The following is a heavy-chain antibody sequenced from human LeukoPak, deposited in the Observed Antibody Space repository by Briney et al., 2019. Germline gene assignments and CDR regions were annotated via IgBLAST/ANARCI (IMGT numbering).Heavy chain of an antibody. Sequence: GGSLRLSCAASGFTFSSYGMHWVRQAPGKGLEWVAFIRYDGSNKYYADSVKGRFTISRDNSKNTLYLQMNSLRAEDTAVYYCARKAGYYYGSGDYWGQGTLVTVSS. CDR1: GFTFSSYG. J-gene: IGHJ4*02. CDR2: IRYDGSNK. CDR3: ARKAGYYYGSGDY. D-gene: IGHD3-10*01. V-gene: IGHV3-30*02.